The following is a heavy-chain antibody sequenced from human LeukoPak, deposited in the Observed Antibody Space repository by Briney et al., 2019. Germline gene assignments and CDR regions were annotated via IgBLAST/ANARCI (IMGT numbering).Heavy chain of an antibody. CDR2: ISSSGSIK. V-gene: IGHV3-11*01. CDR3: ASGGRASLDY. Sequence: GGSLRLSSAASGFTFIDYYMSWIAQAQGKGWKGVGSISSSGSIKYYVDSAKGEFTISSDNAKNSLYLQMNSQRAEDTAVYYCASGGRASLDYWGQGTLVTVSS. CDR1: GFTFIDYY. J-gene: IGHJ4*02.